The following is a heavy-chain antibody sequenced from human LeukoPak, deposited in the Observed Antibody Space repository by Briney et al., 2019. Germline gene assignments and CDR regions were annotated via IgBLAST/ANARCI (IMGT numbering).Heavy chain of an antibody. V-gene: IGHV4-59*08. D-gene: IGHD3-16*01. Sequence: PSETLSLTCSVSRGSISGYYWSWIRQPPGKGLEWIGYIHYSGSTNYNPSLKSRVTISVDTSKNQFSLKLSSVTAADTAVYYCARHGLYQDYGYWGQGTLVTVSS. CDR3: ARHGLYQDYGY. CDR1: RGSISGYY. J-gene: IGHJ4*02. CDR2: IHYSGST.